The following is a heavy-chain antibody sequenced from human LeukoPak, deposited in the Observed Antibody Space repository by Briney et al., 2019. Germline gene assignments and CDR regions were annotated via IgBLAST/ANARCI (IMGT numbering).Heavy chain of an antibody. CDR3: ARVPYGSGTYTDY. J-gene: IGHJ4*02. CDR2: ISYDGSNK. V-gene: IGHV3-30*03. CDR1: GFTLNSYG. D-gene: IGHD3-10*01. Sequence: GGSLRLSCAASGFTLNSYGMHWVRQAPGKGLEWVAVISYDGSNKYYADSVKGRFTISRDNSKNTVYLQMNSLRAEDTAVYYCARVPYGSGTYTDYWGRGTLVTVSS.